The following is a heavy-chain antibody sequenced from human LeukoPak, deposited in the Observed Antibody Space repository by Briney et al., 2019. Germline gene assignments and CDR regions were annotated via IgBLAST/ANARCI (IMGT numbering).Heavy chain of an antibody. CDR3: ARPTTTSQWFDGFDP. D-gene: IGHD3-10*01. Sequence: ASVKVSCKASGYTFTGYYMHWVRQAPGQGLEWMGWINPNSGGTNYAQKFQGRVTMTRDTSISTAYMELNRLRSDDTAVYDCARPTTTSQWFDGFDPWGQGTLVTVSS. J-gene: IGHJ5*02. CDR2: INPNSGGT. CDR1: GYTFTGYY. V-gene: IGHV1-2*02.